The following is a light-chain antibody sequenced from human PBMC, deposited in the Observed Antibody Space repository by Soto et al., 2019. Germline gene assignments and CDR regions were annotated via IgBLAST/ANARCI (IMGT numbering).Light chain of an antibody. Sequence: QSALTQAPSVAGSPGQSVTISCTGTNNDVGGYKGVSWYQQSPGTAPKLIIYEVSNRPSGVPGRFSGSKSGNTASLTISGLQAEDEADYYCFSYTRRDTYVFGPGTKQTVL. J-gene: IGLJ1*01. CDR1: NNDVGGYKG. CDR2: EVS. V-gene: IGLV2-18*02. CDR3: FSYTRRDTYV.